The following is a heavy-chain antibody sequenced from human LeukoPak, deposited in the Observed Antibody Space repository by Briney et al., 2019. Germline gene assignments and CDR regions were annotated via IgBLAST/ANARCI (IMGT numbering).Heavy chain of an antibody. CDR3: ARGRDGYNYQHAGYYYYYMDV. D-gene: IGHD5-24*01. CDR2: IHYSGST. CDR1: GGSISSSSYY. V-gene: IGHV4-39*07. Sequence: PSETLSLTCTVSGGSISSSSYYWGWIRQPPGKGLEWIGRIHYSGSTNYNPSLKSRVTISVDTSKNQFSLKLSSVTAADTAVYYCARGRDGYNYQHAGYYYYYMDVWGKGTTVTISS. J-gene: IGHJ6*03.